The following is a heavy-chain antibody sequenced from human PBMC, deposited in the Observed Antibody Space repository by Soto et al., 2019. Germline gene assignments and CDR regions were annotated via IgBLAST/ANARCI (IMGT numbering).Heavy chain of an antibody. CDR3: ARDLGFLEWNWFDP. D-gene: IGHD3-3*01. J-gene: IGHJ5*02. V-gene: IGHV4-59*01. CDR1: GGSISSYY. Sequence: SETLSLTCTVSGGSISSYYWSWIRQPPGKGLEWIGYIYYSGSTNYNPSLKSRVTISVDTSKNQFSLKLSSVTAADTAVYYCARDLGFLEWNWFDPWGQGTLVTVSS. CDR2: IYYSGST.